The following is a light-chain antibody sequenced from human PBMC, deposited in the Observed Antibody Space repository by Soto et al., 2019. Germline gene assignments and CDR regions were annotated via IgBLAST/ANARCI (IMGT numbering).Light chain of an antibody. Sequence: SYELTQPPSVSVSPGQTASITCSGDKLGHKYACWYQQKPGQSPVLVIYQDSKRPSGIPERFSGSNSGNTATLTISGTQAIDEADCYCQAWDSSTVVFGGGTKLTVL. CDR2: QDS. V-gene: IGLV3-1*01. CDR1: KLGHKY. J-gene: IGLJ2*01. CDR3: QAWDSSTVV.